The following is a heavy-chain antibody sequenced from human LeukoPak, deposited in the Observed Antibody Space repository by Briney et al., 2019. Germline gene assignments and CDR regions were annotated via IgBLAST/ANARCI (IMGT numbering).Heavy chain of an antibody. CDR3: ARRVRSADYRLDY. V-gene: IGHV4-34*01. Sequence: PSETLSLTCAVYGGSFTIYSWTWIRQPPGKSLEWVEEISPSGNTQYNPSLKSRVTISLDASKSQFYLKLNSVTAADTAVYYCARRVRSADYRLDYWGQGTLVTASS. D-gene: IGHD4-11*01. CDR1: GGSFTIYS. J-gene: IGHJ4*02. CDR2: ISPSGNT.